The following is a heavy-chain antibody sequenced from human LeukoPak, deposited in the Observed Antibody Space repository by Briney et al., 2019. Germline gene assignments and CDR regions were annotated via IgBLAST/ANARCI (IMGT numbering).Heavy chain of an antibody. D-gene: IGHD2-2*01. J-gene: IGHJ6*02. Sequence: ASVKVSCKASGYTFTSYDINWVRQATGPGLEWMGWMNPNSGNTAYAQKFQGRVTMTRNTSTSTAYMELSSLRSEDTAVYYCARGDIVVVPAAMGGYYYYYYGMDVWGQGTTVTVSS. V-gene: IGHV1-8*01. CDR1: GYTFTSYD. CDR3: ARGDIVVVPAAMGGYYYYYYGMDV. CDR2: MNPNSGNT.